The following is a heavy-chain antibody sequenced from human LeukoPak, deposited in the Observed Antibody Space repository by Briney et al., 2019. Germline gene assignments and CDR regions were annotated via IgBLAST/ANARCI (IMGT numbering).Heavy chain of an antibody. CDR2: INPNSGGT. Sequence: ASVKASCKASGYTFTGYDIYWVRQAPGQGLEWMGWINPNSGGTDYTQKFQGRVTMTRDTSISTAYMELSSLRSDDTAVYYCARDYSRYFDFWGQGTLVTVSS. CDR3: ARDYSRYFDF. CDR1: GYTFTGYD. J-gene: IGHJ4*02. V-gene: IGHV1-2*02. D-gene: IGHD4-11*01.